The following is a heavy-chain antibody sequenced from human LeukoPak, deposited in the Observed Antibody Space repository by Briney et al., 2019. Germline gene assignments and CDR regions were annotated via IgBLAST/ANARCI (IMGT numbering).Heavy chain of an antibody. Sequence: GGSLRLSCAASGFTFSSCSMNWVRQAPGKGLEWVSSISSSSSYIYYADSVKGRFTISRDNAKNSLYLQMNSLRAEDTAVYYCAREGDYYDSSGYYGLFDYWGQGTLVTVSS. J-gene: IGHJ4*02. V-gene: IGHV3-21*01. D-gene: IGHD3-22*01. CDR3: AREGDYYDSSGYYGLFDY. CDR2: ISSSSSYI. CDR1: GFTFSSCS.